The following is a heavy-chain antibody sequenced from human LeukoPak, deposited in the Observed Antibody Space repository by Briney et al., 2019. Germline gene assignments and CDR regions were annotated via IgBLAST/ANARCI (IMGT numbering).Heavy chain of an antibody. CDR1: GFTFSSYS. CDR2: IGSSSSTI. V-gene: IGHV3-48*01. CDR3: ARDQGSWTTYYYYYYMDV. J-gene: IGHJ6*03. D-gene: IGHD6-13*01. Sequence: GGSLRLSCAASGFTFSSYSMNWVRQAPGKGLEWVSYIGSSSSTIYYADSVKGRFTISRDNAKNSLYLQMNSLRAEDTAVYYCARDQGSWTTYYYYYYMDVWGKGTTVTVSS.